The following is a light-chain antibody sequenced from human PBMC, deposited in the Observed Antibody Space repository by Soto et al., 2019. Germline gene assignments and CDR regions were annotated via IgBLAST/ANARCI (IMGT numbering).Light chain of an antibody. J-gene: IGLJ2*01. V-gene: IGLV1-51*01. CDR2: DNN. CDR1: SSNIENND. Sequence: QSVLTQPPSVSAAPGQKVTISCSGSSSNIENNDVSWYQQLPGTAPKLLIYDNNKRPSGIPDRFSGSKSGTSATLGITGLQTGDEADYYCGTCDSSLSAGDVLFGGGTKLTVL. CDR3: GTCDSSLSAGDVL.